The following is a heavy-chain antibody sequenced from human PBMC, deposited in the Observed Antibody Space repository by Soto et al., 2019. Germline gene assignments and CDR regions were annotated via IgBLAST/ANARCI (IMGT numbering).Heavy chain of an antibody. CDR1: GYTFTSYG. CDR2: ISAYNGNT. CDR3: ARDSAAAIRAKYYGMDV. D-gene: IGHD3-10*01. Sequence: ASVKVSCKASGYTFTSYGISWVRQAPGQGLEWMGWISAYNGNTNYAQKLQGRVTMTTDTSTSTAYMELRSLRSDDTAVYYCARDSAAAIRAKYYGMDVWGQGTTVTVSS. V-gene: IGHV1-18*01. J-gene: IGHJ6*02.